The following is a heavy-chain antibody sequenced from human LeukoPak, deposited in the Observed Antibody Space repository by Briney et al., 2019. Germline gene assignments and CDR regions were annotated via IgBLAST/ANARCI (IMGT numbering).Heavy chain of an antibody. J-gene: IGHJ4*02. Sequence: SETLSLTCSVSGDSISSTSYYWGWIRQPPGKGLEWIGSVYYDGSTHYSPSLKSRVTISVDTSKNQFSLKLSSVTAADTAVYYCASSGTTTVTTAPDPYYFDYWGQGTLVTVSS. CDR1: GDSISSTSYY. CDR3: ASSGTTTVTTAPDPYYFDY. D-gene: IGHD4-17*01. V-gene: IGHV4-39*07. CDR2: VYYDGST.